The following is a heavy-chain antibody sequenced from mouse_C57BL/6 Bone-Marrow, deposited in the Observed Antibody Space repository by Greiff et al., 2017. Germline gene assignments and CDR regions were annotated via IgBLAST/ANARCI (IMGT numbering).Heavy chain of an antibody. V-gene: IGHV5-12*01. CDR2: ISNGGGST. CDR1: GFTFSDYY. J-gene: IGHJ4*01. CDR3: ARQGPLRWLRLYAMDY. Sequence: DVMLVESGGGLVQPGGSLKLSCAASGFTFSDYYMYWVRQTPEKRLEWVAYISNGGGSTYYPDTVKGRFTISRDNAKNTLYLQMSRLKSEDTAMYYCARQGPLRWLRLYAMDYWGQGTSVTVSS. D-gene: IGHD2-2*01.